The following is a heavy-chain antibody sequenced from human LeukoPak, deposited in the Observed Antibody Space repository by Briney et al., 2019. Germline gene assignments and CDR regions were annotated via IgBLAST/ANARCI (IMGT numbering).Heavy chain of an antibody. V-gene: IGHV4-30-4*01. CDR2: IYYSGST. CDR1: GGSISSGEYY. D-gene: IGHD3-9*01. Sequence: SQTLSLTCTVSGGSISSGEYYWSWIRQARGKGLEWIGYIYYSGSTSYNPSLKSRLTISLDTSKNQFSLKLTSVTAADTAVYYRARETHSDKDVLTGYYDSWGQGTLVTVSS. J-gene: IGHJ5*01. CDR3: ARETHSDKDVLTGYYDS.